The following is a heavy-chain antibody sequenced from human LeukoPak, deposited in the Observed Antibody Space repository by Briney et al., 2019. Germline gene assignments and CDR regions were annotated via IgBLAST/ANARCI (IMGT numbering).Heavy chain of an antibody. Sequence: PGGSLRLSCAASGFTFSTYAVHWVRQAPGKGLEWVAVISYDGVTKYYADSVKGRFTISRDNSKNTLYLQMNSLRAEDTAVYYCAKDDYGSGSYYCYFDYWGQGTLVTVSS. CDR3: AKDDYGSGSYYCYFDY. CDR1: GFTFSTYA. V-gene: IGHV3-30-3*01. CDR2: ISYDGVTK. J-gene: IGHJ4*02. D-gene: IGHD3-10*01.